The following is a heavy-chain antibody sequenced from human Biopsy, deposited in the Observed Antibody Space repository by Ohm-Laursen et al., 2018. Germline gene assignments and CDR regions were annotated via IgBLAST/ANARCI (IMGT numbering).Heavy chain of an antibody. CDR3: ARDRREHYQFDS. V-gene: IGHV3-33*08. J-gene: IGHJ4*02. Sequence: SLRLSCTASGFDFGSYGMHWVRQAPGKGLEWVALIWYDGSDQYYADSVKGRFTISRDNPKNTVYLQMNSLRAEDTAVYYCARDRREHYQFDSWGQGTRVTVSS. CDR1: GFDFGSYG. CDR2: IWYDGSDQ. D-gene: IGHD1-26*01.